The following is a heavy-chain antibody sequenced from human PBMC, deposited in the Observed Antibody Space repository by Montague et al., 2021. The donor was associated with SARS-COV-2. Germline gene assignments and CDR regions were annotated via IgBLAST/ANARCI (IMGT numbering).Heavy chain of an antibody. J-gene: IGHJ6*02. Sequence: SLSLSWSASGFTFSSYWMSWVRQAPGKGLEWVANIKQDGSEKYYVDSVKGRFTISRDNAKNSLYLQMNSLRAEDTAVYYCARDRTYCSGGSCLYYCYGMDVWGQGTTVTVSS. D-gene: IGHD2-15*01. CDR1: GFTFSSYW. CDR3: ARDRTYCSGGSCLYYCYGMDV. CDR2: IKQDGSEK. V-gene: IGHV3-7*01.